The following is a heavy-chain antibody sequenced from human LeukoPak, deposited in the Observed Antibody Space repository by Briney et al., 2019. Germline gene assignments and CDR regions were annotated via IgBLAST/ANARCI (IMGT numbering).Heavy chain of an antibody. CDR2: INHSGST. D-gene: IGHD1-14*01. J-gene: IGHJ4*02. CDR1: GGSFSGYY. Sequence: SETLSLTCAVHGGSFSGYYWSWIRQPPGKGLEWIGEINHSGSTNYNPSLKSRVTISVDTSKNQFSLKLSSVTAADTAMYYCARFPDRFDYWGQGTLVTVSS. CDR3: ARFPDRFDY. V-gene: IGHV4-34*01.